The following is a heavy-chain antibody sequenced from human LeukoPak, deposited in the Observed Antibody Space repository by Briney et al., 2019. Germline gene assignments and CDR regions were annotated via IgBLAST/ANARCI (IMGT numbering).Heavy chain of an antibody. CDR2: IMPVFGTA. CDR1: GGTFNNSA. D-gene: IGHD4-17*01. CDR3: ARDVHGDYGSGWFDP. J-gene: IGHJ5*02. V-gene: IGHV1-69*05. Sequence: SVKVSCKTSGGTFNNSAISWVRQAPGQGHEWLGGIMPVFGTAGYAQKFQGRVTITKDESTRTVYLELTSLTSDDTAVYYCARDVHGDYGSGWFDPWGQGTLVSVSS.